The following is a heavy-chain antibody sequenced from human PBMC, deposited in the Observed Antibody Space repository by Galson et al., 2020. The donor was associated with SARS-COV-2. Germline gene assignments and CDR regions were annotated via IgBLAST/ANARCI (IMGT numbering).Heavy chain of an antibody. CDR3: ARAVAGTGDYFDP. V-gene: IGHV2-5*04. J-gene: IGHJ5*02. CDR2: IYWNDDK. Sequence: SGPTLVKPTQTLTLTCTFSGFSLDIAAVGVGWIRQPPGEALECLGVIYWNDDKRYSPSLRSRISITKDTSKNQVVLTLTNMDPVDTGTYYCARAVAGTGDYFDPWGQGTLVTVSS. CDR1: GFSLDIAAVG. D-gene: IGHD6-19*01.